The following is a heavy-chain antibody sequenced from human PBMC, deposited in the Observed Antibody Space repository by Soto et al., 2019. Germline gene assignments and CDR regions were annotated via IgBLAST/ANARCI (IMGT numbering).Heavy chain of an antibody. J-gene: IGHJ5*02. CDR1: CYSISSGYY. V-gene: IGHV4-38-2*01. Sequence: SETLSLTCVGSCYSISSGYYWGWIRQPPGKGLEWIGSIYHSGTTYYNPSLKSRVTISLDTSRNQFSLKLTSVTAADTAVYYCARSLLTSSWYAGSWGQGTLVTVSS. CDR3: ARSLLTSSWYAGS. CDR2: IYHSGTT. D-gene: IGHD6-13*01.